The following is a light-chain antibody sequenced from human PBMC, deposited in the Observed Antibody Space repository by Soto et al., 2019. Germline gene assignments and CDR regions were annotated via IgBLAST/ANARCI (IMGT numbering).Light chain of an antibody. Sequence: EIVLTQSPGTLSLSPGERATLSCRASQSVSSINLAWYQQKPGQSPRLLIYGASSRATGIADRFSGSGSETDFTLTISRLEPDDFAVYYCQQFGSAQYTFGQGTKLEIK. CDR2: GAS. CDR3: QQFGSAQYT. J-gene: IGKJ2*01. V-gene: IGKV3-20*01. CDR1: QSVSSIN.